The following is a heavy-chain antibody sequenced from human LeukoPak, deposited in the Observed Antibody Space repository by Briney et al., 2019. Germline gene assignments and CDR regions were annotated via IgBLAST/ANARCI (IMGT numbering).Heavy chain of an antibody. J-gene: IGHJ4*02. Sequence: GGSLRLSCAASGFTFSSYGMHWVRQAPGKGLEGVAVIRYEGSNKYYADSAEGRFTISKDTYKNTLYLQMNILRAEDTAVSYYARGPPYYDIMTAPLGGFDYWGQGTLVTVSS. CDR1: GFTFSSYG. V-gene: IGHV3-30*02. D-gene: IGHD3-9*01. CDR3: ARGPPYYDIMTAPLGGFDY. CDR2: IRYEGSNK.